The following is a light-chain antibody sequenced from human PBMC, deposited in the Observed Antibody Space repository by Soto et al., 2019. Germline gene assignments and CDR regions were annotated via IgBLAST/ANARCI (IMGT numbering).Light chain of an antibody. V-gene: IGKV3-20*01. Sequence: IFVAQSPGTLSVAPVEKATLSLRASQSVSSNSLAWYQQRPGPALRLLSSGESVRAIGLTDRFSGSGSGIALTLTISRLENEGVSVYYCQQYGRSYTFGRGTKVDIK. CDR2: GES. J-gene: IGKJ2*01. CDR3: QQYGRSYT. CDR1: QSVSSNS.